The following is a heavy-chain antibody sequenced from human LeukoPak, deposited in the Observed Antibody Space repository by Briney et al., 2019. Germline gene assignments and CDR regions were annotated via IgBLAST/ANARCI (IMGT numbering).Heavy chain of an antibody. CDR1: GFTFSSYA. CDR3: ASREKSSWYAFDI. D-gene: IGHD6-13*01. Sequence: GGSLRLSCAASGFTFSSYAMSWVRQAPGKGLEWVSAISGSGGSTYYADSVKGRFTISRDNSKNTLYLQMDSLRAEDTAVYYCASREKSSWYAFDIWGQGTMVTVSS. J-gene: IGHJ3*02. V-gene: IGHV3-23*01. CDR2: ISGSGGST.